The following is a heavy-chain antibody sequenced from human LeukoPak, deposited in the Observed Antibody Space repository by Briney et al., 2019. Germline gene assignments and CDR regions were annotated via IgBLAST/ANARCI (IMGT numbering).Heavy chain of an antibody. CDR1: VYTFTGYY. D-gene: IGHD5-12*01. CDR2: INPNSGCT. J-gene: IGHJ4*02. CDR3: ARVGGYDYYFDY. Sequence: ASVNVSCQASVYTFTGYYMHGVRQAPGQGLDWMGWINPNSGCTNYAQKFQGWVTMTRETSISTAYMELSRLRSDDTAVYYCARVGGYDYYFDYWGQGTLVTVSS. V-gene: IGHV1-2*04.